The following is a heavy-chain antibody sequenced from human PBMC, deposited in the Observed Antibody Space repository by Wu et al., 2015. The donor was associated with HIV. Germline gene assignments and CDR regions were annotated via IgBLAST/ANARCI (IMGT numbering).Heavy chain of an antibody. CDR3: ASPRSPGFSSAWPTYFDY. CDR2: IIPLFGTT. J-gene: IGHJ4*02. Sequence: QVQLVQSGAEVKTPRSSVKVSCKTSGDTFSSYSINWVRQAPGQGLEWMGGIIPLFGTTDYAQIFQGRVTITTDESTSTAYMRLSSLRSEDTAVYYCASPRSPGFSSAWPTYFDYWGQGTLVTVSS. CDR1: GDTFSSYS. D-gene: IGHD6-19*01. V-gene: IGHV1-69*05.